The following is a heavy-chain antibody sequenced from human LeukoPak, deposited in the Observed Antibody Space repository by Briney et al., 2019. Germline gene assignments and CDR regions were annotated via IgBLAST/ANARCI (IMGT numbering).Heavy chain of an antibody. CDR3: ARANMGNSFDY. CDR2: ISTSGTSS. CDR1: GFTFSGYR. D-gene: IGHD1-26*01. V-gene: IGHV3-21*01. J-gene: IGHJ4*02. Sequence: GGSLRLSCAAAGFTFSGYRMNCVRQAPGKGLEWVSSISTSGTSSYYADSLKGRFTISRDNAEKSLHLQMISLRAEDTAAYYCARANMGNSFDYWGQGTLVTVSS.